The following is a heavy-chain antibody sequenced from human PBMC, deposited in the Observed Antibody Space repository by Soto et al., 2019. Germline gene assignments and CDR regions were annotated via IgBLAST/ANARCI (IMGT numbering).Heavy chain of an antibody. V-gene: IGHV3-33*01. J-gene: IGHJ6*02. CDR2: IWYDGSNK. Sequence: PGGSLRLSCAASGFTFSSYGMHWVRQAPGKGLEWVAVIWYDGSNKYYADSVKGRFTISRDNSKNTLYLQMNSLRAEDTAVYYCARDPFWSGYYEGGGYYYYGMDVWGQGTTVTASS. D-gene: IGHD3-3*01. CDR3: ARDPFWSGYYEGGGYYYYGMDV. CDR1: GFTFSSYG.